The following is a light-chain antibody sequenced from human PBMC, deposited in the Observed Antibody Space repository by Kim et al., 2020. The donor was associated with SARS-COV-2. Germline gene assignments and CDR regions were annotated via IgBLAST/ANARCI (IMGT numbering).Light chain of an antibody. Sequence: GQRVIISCSGSTSNIGSHDVYWYRQLPGTAPKVLIYSNKQRPSGVPDRFSGSKSGTSASLAISGLRSDDEADYCCAAWDDSRSGPVFGGGTQLTVL. CDR2: SNK. CDR1: TSNIGSHD. CDR3: AAWDDSRSGPV. J-gene: IGLJ3*02. V-gene: IGLV1-47*02.